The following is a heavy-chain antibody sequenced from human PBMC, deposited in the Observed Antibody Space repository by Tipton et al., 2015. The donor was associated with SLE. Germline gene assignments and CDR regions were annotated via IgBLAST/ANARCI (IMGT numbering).Heavy chain of an antibody. D-gene: IGHD2-2*01. Sequence: QLVQSGPEVKKPGSSVKVSCKASGGTFSSYAISWVRQAPGQGLEWMGRIIPIFGTANYAQKFQGRVTITADESTSTAYMELSSLRSEDTAVYYCARGRTEYCSSTSCSADAFDIWGQGTMVTVSS. J-gene: IGHJ3*02. CDR2: IIPIFGTA. V-gene: IGHV1-69*18. CDR3: ARGRTEYCSSTSCSADAFDI. CDR1: GGTFSSYA.